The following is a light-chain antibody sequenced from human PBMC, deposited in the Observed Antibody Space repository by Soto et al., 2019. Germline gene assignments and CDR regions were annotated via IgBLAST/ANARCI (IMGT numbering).Light chain of an antibody. V-gene: IGKV4-1*01. CDR2: WAS. CDR1: QSVLYNSNNKNY. Sequence: DIVMTQSPDSLAVSLGERATINCKSSQSVLYNSNNKNYLAWYQQKPGQPPKLLIYWASTRESGVPDRFSGSESGTDFTLTISSLQAEDVAVYYCQQYYGTPYTFGQGTKLEIK. J-gene: IGKJ2*01. CDR3: QQYYGTPYT.